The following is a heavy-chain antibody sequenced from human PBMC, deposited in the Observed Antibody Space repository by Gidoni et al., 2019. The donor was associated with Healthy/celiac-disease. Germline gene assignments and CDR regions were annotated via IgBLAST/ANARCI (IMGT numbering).Heavy chain of an antibody. J-gene: IGHJ4*02. D-gene: IGHD5-18*01. Sequence: QVQLVESGGGVVKPGRSLRRCCAESGVTFSSYGMHWVRQAPGKGLEWVAVIWYVGSNKYYADSVKGRFTISRDNSKNTLYLQMNSLRAEDTAVYYCASVRDSYGIPFGYFDYWGQGTLVTVSS. CDR2: IWYVGSNK. CDR3: ASVRDSYGIPFGYFDY. CDR1: GVTFSSYG. V-gene: IGHV3-33*01.